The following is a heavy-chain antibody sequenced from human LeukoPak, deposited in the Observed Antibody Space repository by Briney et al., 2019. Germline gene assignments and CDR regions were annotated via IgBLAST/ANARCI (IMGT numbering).Heavy chain of an antibody. V-gene: IGHV4-39*01. CDR3: ASQPYSGSALYYYYGMDV. Sequence: SETLSLTCTVSGDFISSSSYYWGWIRQPPGKGLEWIGSIYYSGSTYYNPSLKSRVTISVDTSKNQFSLKLSSVTAADTAVYYCASQPYSGSALYYYYGMDVWGQGTTVTVSS. D-gene: IGHD2-15*01. J-gene: IGHJ6*02. CDR2: IYYSGST. CDR1: GDFISSSSYY.